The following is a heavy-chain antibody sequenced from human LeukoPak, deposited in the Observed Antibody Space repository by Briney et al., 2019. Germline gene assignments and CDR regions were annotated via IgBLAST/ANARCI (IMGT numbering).Heavy chain of an antibody. D-gene: IGHD3-22*01. CDR1: GFTFSSYA. CDR2: ISYDGSIK. CDR3: ARGPHYYDSSGYFPGGDY. V-gene: IGHV3-30-3*01. Sequence: PGRSLRLSCAASGFTFSSYAMHWVRQAPGKGLEWVAVISYDGSIKYYADSVKGRFTISRDNSKNTLYLQMNSLRAEDTAVYYCARGPHYYDSSGYFPGGDYWGQGTLVTVSS. J-gene: IGHJ4*02.